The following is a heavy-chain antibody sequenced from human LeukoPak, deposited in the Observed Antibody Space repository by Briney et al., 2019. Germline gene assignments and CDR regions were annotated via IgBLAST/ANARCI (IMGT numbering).Heavy chain of an antibody. CDR1: GFTFSSYW. J-gene: IGHJ4*02. CDR3: ARVGKTAAAGYFDY. Sequence: GGSLRLSCAASGFTFSSYWMSWVRQAPGKGLEWVANIKQDGSEKYYVDSVKGRFTISRDNAKNSLYLQMNSLRAEDTAVYYCARVGKTAAAGYFDYWGQGTLVTVSS. D-gene: IGHD6-13*01. V-gene: IGHV3-7*01. CDR2: IKQDGSEK.